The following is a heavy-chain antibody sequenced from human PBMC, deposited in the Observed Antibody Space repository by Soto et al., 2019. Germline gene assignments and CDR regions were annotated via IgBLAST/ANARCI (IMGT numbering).Heavy chain of an antibody. J-gene: IGHJ5*02. CDR1: GYTFTSYY. V-gene: IGHV1-18*04. Sequence: GASVKVSCKASGYTFTSYYMHWVRQAPGQGLEWMGMISACNGNTSYAQKLQGRVTMTTDTSTSTAYMELRSLRSDDTAVYYCARGCSGGSCYSGWFDPWGQGTLVTVSS. CDR2: ISACNGNT. CDR3: ARGCSGGSCYSGWFDP. D-gene: IGHD2-15*01.